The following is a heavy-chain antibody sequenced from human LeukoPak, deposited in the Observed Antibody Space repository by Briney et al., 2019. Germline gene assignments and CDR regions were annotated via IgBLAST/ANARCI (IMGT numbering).Heavy chain of an antibody. V-gene: IGHV3-48*03. CDR2: ISSSGSTI. D-gene: IGHD6-19*01. J-gene: IGHJ3*02. CDR1: GFTFSSYG. Sequence: GGSLRLSCAASGFTFSSYGMNWVRQAPGKGLEWVSYISSSGSTIYYADSVKGRFTISRDNAKNSLYLQMNSLRAEDTAVYYCARATSGYSSGWTPGGAFDIWGQGTMVTVSS. CDR3: ARATSGYSSGWTPGGAFDI.